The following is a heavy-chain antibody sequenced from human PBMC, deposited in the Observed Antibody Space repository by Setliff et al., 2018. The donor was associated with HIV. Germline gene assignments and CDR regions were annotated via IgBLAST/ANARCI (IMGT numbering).Heavy chain of an antibody. D-gene: IGHD3-16*01. CDR2: TIPMSDIP. CDR3: ARDPTGLRLIGEEDGFDL. V-gene: IGHV1-69*10. Sequence: RASVKVSCKASGFTFNHYALSWVRQAPGQRPEWMGGTIPMSDIPNYAQNFQGRVTITADHSTTTTYMEVSSLRSEDTAVYYCARDPTGLRLIGEEDGFDLWGQGTKVTVSS. J-gene: IGHJ3*01. CDR1: GFTFNHYA.